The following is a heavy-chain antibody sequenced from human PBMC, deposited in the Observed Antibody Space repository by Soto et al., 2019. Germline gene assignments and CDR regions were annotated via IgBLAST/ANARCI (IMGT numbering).Heavy chain of an antibody. D-gene: IGHD2-15*01. J-gene: IGHJ5*02. Sequence: SETLSLTCAVYGGSFSGYYWSWIRQPPGKGLEWIGEINHSGSTNYNPSLKSRVTISVDTSKNQFSLKLSSVTAADTAVYYCAREGLHTFVVVVAATRGGFDPGGQEPLVTVSS. CDR2: INHSGST. CDR3: AREGLHTFVVVVAATRGGFDP. V-gene: IGHV4-34*01. CDR1: GGSFSGYY.